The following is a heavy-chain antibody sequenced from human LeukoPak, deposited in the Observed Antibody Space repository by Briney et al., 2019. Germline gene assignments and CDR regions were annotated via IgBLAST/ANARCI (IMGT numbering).Heavy chain of an antibody. CDR1: GFTFDDYA. D-gene: IGHD1-7*01. J-gene: IGHJ4*02. CDR3: AKSPARFGITGTLGYFDY. Sequence: GGSLRLSSAASGFTFDDYAMHWVRQAPGKGLEWVSGISWNSGSIGYADSVKGRFTISRDNAKNSLYLQMNSLRAEDMALYYCAKSPARFGITGTLGYFDYWGQGTLVTVSS. CDR2: ISWNSGSI. V-gene: IGHV3-9*03.